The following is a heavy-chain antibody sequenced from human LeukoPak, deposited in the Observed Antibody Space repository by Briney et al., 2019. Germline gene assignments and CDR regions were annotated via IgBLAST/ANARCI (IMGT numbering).Heavy chain of an antibody. D-gene: IGHD2-2*02. CDR2: IYSGGST. J-gene: IGHJ3*02. CDR1: GFTVSSNY. Sequence: GGSLRLSCAASGFTVSSNYMSWVRQAPGKGLEWVSVIYSGGSTYYADSVKGRFTISRDNSKNTMYLQINSLRAEDTAVYYCARADCSSTSCYTWNAFDIWGQGTMVTVSS. V-gene: IGHV3-66*02. CDR3: ARADCSSTSCYTWNAFDI.